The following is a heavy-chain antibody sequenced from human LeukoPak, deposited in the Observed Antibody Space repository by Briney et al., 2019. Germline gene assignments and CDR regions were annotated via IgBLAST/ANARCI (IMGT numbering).Heavy chain of an antibody. CDR2: IYYSGST. D-gene: IGHD6-13*01. J-gene: IGHJ4*02. V-gene: IGHV4-39*01. Sequence: SETLSLTCTVSGGSISSSSYYWGWIRQPPGKGLEWIGSIYYSGSTNYNPSLKSRVTISVDTSKNQFSLRLSSVTAADTAVYYCARRPYDSSWYRVYYFDYWGQGTLVTVSS. CDR1: GGSISSSSYY. CDR3: ARRPYDSSWYRVYYFDY.